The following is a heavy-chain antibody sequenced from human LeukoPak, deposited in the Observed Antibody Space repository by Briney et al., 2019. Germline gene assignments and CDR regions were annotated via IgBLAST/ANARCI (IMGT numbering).Heavy chain of an antibody. D-gene: IGHD6-25*01. J-gene: IGHJ4*02. CDR2: ISGSGGSK. Sequence: GGSLRLSCAASGFTFSNYAMSWVRQAPGKGLEWVSAISGSGGSKYNADSVKGRFTISRDNSKNTLYLQMNSLRAEDTAVYYCAKSSSGWYFDYWGQGTLVTVSS. CDR1: GFTFSNYA. CDR3: AKSSSGWYFDY. V-gene: IGHV3-23*01.